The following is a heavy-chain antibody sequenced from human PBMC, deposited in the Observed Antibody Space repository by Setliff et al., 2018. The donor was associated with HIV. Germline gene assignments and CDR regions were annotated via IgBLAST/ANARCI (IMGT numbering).Heavy chain of an antibody. Sequence: SETLSLTCAVYGGSFTDFYWTFIRQSPGKGLEWIGEITHSGSTTYDPSLKSRITVSVDTSKNQFSLKLTSVTAADMGVYYCARGRKKTSAVSGTRYFDFWGQGTLVTVSS. J-gene: IGHJ4*02. CDR2: ITHSGST. CDR3: ARGRKKTSAVSGTRYFDF. V-gene: IGHV4-34*01. D-gene: IGHD6-19*01. CDR1: GGSFTDFY.